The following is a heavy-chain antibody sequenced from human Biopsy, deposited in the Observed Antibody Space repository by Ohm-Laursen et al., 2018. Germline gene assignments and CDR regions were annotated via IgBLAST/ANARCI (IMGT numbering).Heavy chain of an antibody. D-gene: IGHD5-24*01. CDR1: GGPIDSYY. Sequence: SETLSLTCTVSGGPIDSYYWSWIRQPPGKALEWIGYIYFTGRTSYNPSPKSRVTMSVNTSKKQFSLSLSSVTAADTAVYYCASAGYNLDWNFDLWGRGTRVTVSS. CDR2: IYFTGRT. CDR3: ASAGYNLDWNFDL. V-gene: IGHV4-59*12. J-gene: IGHJ2*01.